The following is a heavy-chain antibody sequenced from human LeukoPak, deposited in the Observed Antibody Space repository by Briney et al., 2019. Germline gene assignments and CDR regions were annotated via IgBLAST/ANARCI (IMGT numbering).Heavy chain of an antibody. J-gene: IGHJ4*02. CDR2: INHSGGT. CDR3: AREAAAAGS. Sequence: SETLSLTCAVYGGSFSGYYWSWIRQPPGKGLEWIGEINHSGGTNYNPSLKSRVTISVDTSKNQFSLKLSSVTAADTAVYYCAREAAAAGSWGQGTLVTVSS. CDR1: GGSFSGYY. D-gene: IGHD6-13*01. V-gene: IGHV4-34*01.